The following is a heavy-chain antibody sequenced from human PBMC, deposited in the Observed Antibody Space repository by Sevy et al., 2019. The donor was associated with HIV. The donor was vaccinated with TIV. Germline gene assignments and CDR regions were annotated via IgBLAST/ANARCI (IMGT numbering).Heavy chain of an antibody. CDR1: GFIFSTYA. D-gene: IGHD6-19*01. J-gene: IGHJ4*02. V-gene: IGHV3-30-3*01. CDR2: ISYDGSNK. CDR3: ARESVAGEYFDY. Sequence: GGSLRLSCAASGFIFSTYAMHWVRQAPGKGLEWVAVISYDGSNKYYADSVKGRFTISRDNSKNTLYLQMNSLRAEDTAVYYCARESVAGEYFDYWGQGTLVTVSS.